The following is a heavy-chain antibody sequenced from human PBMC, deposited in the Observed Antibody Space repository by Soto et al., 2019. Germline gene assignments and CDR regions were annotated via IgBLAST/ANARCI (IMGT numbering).Heavy chain of an antibody. D-gene: IGHD6-19*01. V-gene: IGHV5-51*01. CDR3: ARGSSSGWYDFVLSGMDV. J-gene: IGHJ6*02. CDR2: IYPGDSDT. Sequence: GESLKISCKGSGYSFTSYWIGWVRQMPGKGLEWMGIIYPGDSDTRYSPSFQGQVTISADKSISTAYLQWSSLKASDTAMYYCARGSSSGWYDFVLSGMDVWGQGTTVTVSS. CDR1: GYSFTSYW.